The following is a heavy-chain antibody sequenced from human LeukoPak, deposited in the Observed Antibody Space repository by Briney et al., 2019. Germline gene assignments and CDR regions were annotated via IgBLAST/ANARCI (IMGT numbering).Heavy chain of an antibody. CDR1: GFTFSSYG. CDR2: ISYDGTNK. CDR3: ARVELYASGWYGSIDY. Sequence: GGSLRLSCAASGFTFSSYGMHWVRQAPGQGLEWVAVISYDGTNKYYADSVKGRFTISRDNSKNTLYPQMDSLRTEDTAIYYCARVELYASGWYGSIDYWGQGTLVAVSS. J-gene: IGHJ4*02. D-gene: IGHD6-19*01. V-gene: IGHV3-30*03.